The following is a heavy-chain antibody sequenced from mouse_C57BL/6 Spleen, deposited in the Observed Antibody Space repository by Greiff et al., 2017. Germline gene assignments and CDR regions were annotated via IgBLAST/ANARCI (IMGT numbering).Heavy chain of an antibody. D-gene: IGHD2-1*01. CDR2: ISDGGSYT. Sequence: EVQGVESGGGLVKPGGSLKLSCAASGFTFSSYAMSWVRQTPEKRLEWVATISDGGSYTYYPDNVKGRFTISRDNAKNNLYLQMSHLKSEDTAMYYSASLYGNNSYAMDYWGQGTSVTVSS. CDR1: GFTFSSYA. CDR3: ASLYGNNSYAMDY. J-gene: IGHJ4*01. V-gene: IGHV5-4*01.